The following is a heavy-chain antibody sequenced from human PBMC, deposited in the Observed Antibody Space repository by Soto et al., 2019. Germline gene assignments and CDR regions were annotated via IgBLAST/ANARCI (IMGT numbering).Heavy chain of an antibody. D-gene: IGHD2-21*02. J-gene: IGHJ6*02. CDR1: GGSISFDHYH. CDR3: AREDDGGDRDYYGLDV. Sequence: QVQLQQSGPGLVKPSQTLSLTCTVSGGSISFDHYHWTWIRQPPGKGLEWIGYVHYSGSVSYNPSPQSRVSLSVDTSKSQFSLKLGSVTAAGTGVYFCAREDDGGDRDYYGLDVWGQGTTVTVSS. V-gene: IGHV4-30-4*01. CDR2: VHYSGSV.